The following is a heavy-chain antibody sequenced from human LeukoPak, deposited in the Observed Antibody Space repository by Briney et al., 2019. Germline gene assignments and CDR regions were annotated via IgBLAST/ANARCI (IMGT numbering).Heavy chain of an antibody. CDR3: ARDPGNGRGHSGYDSDY. V-gene: IGHV3-7*01. D-gene: IGHD5-12*01. CDR2: IKEDGSEK. Sequence: GGSLRLSCAGSGFTFSRHWMSWVRQAPGKGLEWVANIKEDGSEKYYVDSVKGRFTISRDNAKNSLYLQMNSLRAEDTALYYCARDPGNGRGHSGYDSDYWGQGTLVTVSS. CDR1: GFTFSRHW. J-gene: IGHJ4*02.